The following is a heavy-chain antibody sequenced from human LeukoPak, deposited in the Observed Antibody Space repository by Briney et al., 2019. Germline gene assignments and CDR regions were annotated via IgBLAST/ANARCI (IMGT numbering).Heavy chain of an antibody. D-gene: IGHD1-26*01. Sequence: GGSLRLSCAASGFTFSSYWMHWVRQASGKGLVWVSRINSDGSSTNYADSVKGRFTISRDNAKNSLYLQMNSLRAEDTAVYYCASLPLGYSGSFWGQGTLVTVSS. V-gene: IGHV3-74*01. CDR1: GFTFSSYW. CDR2: INSDGSST. CDR3: ASLPLGYSGSF. J-gene: IGHJ4*02.